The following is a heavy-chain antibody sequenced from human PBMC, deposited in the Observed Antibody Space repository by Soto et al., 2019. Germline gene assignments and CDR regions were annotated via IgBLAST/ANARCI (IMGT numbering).Heavy chain of an antibody. J-gene: IGHJ4*02. CDR1: AGTFSSYG. CDR3: ARSVGVTTLSYRDL. Sequence: QVHLVQSGAEVKKPGSSVKVSCKASAGTFSSYGISWVRQAPGQGLEWMGGIIPMYGTATHTQNFQGRLTITADESKSTTYMELSSLISEDTAVYLGARSVGVTTLSYRDLGGQGTLVT. D-gene: IGHD1-26*01. CDR2: IIPMYGTA. V-gene: IGHV1-69*01.